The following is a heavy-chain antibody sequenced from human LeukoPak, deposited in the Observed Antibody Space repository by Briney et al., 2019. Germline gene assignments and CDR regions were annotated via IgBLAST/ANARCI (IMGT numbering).Heavy chain of an antibody. CDR1: GYTFTGCY. CDR3: ATPSWLYYYGMDV. J-gene: IGHJ6*02. Sequence: GALVKVSYKASGYTFTGCYMHWVRQAPGQGLEWMGWINPNSGGTNYAQKFQGRVTMTRDTSISTAYMELSRLRSDDTAVYYCATPSWLYYYGMDVWGQGTTVTVSS. CDR2: INPNSGGT. V-gene: IGHV1-2*02. D-gene: IGHD5-24*01.